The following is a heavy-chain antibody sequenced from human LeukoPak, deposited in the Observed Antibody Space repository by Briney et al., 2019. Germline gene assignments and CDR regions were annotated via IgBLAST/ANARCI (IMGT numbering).Heavy chain of an antibody. CDR3: VRDRNNNYFDY. J-gene: IGHJ4*02. D-gene: IGHD1-14*01. CDR1: GFAFRIYG. CDR2: IWADGTRQ. Sequence: GGSLRLSCAASGFAFRIYGMRWVRQAPGKGLEWVAFIWADGTRQFYADSVKGRFTISRDNSNNPVYLHMNSLKAEDTALYYCVRDRNNNYFDYWGQGTLLTVSS. V-gene: IGHV3-33*01.